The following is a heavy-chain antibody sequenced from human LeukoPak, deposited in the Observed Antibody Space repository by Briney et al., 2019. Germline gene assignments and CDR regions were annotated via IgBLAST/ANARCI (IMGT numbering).Heavy chain of an antibody. CDR3: ATGRTYYYGSGRRGAFDY. V-gene: IGHV1-24*01. J-gene: IGHJ4*02. CDR1: GYTLTESS. D-gene: IGHD3-10*01. CDR2: FDPEDGET. Sequence: ASVKVSCKVSGYTLTESSMHWVRQAPGKGLEWMGGFDPEDGETIYAQKFQGRVTMTEDTSTDTAYMELSSLRSEDTAVYYCATGRTYYYGSGRRGAFDYWGQGTLVTVSS.